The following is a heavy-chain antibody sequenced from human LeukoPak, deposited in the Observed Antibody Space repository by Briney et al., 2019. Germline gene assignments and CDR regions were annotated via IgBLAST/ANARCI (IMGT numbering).Heavy chain of an antibody. V-gene: IGHV3-23*01. D-gene: IGHD3-22*01. J-gene: IGHJ3*02. CDR3: AKLGYDSSGYYPDAFDI. CDR1: GFTFNTYG. Sequence: GGSLRLSCAASGFTFNTYGIHWVRQAPGKGLEWVSTISGSGGSTYYADSVKGRFTISRDNFKNTLYLQMNSLRAEDTAVYYCAKLGYDSSGYYPDAFDIWGQGTMVTVSS. CDR2: ISGSGGST.